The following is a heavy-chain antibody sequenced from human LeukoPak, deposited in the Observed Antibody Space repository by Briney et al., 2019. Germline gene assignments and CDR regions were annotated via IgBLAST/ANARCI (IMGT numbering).Heavy chain of an antibody. J-gene: IGHJ4*02. Sequence: GGSLRLSCAASGFTFSSYAMHWVRQAPGKGLEWVSAISGSGGSTYYADSVKGRFTISRDNSKNTLYLQMNSLRAEDTAVYYCAKRGGTVAGIILDFDYWGQGTLVTVSS. D-gene: IGHD6-19*01. CDR2: ISGSGGST. CDR1: GFTFSSYA. V-gene: IGHV3-23*01. CDR3: AKRGGTVAGIILDFDY.